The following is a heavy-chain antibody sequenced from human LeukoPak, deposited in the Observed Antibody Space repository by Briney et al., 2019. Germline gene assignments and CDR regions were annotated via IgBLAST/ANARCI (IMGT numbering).Heavy chain of an antibody. CDR1: GGTFSSYT. CDR3: ALLHDYGGNSFDY. J-gene: IGHJ4*02. V-gene: IGHV1-69*02. D-gene: IGHD4-23*01. Sequence: GASVKVSCKASGGTFSSYTISWVRQAPGQGLEWMGRIIPILGIANYAQKFQGRVTITADKSTSTAYMELSSLRSEDTAAYYCALLHDYGGNSFDYWGQGTLVTVSS. CDR2: IIPILGIA.